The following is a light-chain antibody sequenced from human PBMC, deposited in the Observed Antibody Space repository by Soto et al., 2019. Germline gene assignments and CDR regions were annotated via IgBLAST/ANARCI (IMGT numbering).Light chain of an antibody. CDR2: DAS. V-gene: IGKV3-11*01. J-gene: IGKJ4*01. CDR1: QSVSSY. CDR3: QQRSNWPST. Sequence: EIVLTQSPATLSLSPGERATLSCRASQSVSSYLAWYQQKPGQAPRLLIYDASNRATGIPARFSGSGSGTDFFLPITSIEAEDFAVYYCQQRSNWPSTFGGGTKVEIK.